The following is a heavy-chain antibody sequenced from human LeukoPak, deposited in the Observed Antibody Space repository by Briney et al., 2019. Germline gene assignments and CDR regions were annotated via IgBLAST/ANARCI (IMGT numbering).Heavy chain of an antibody. D-gene: IGHD3-9*01. CDR3: ARDQLHYDILTGYYNVGYFDY. V-gene: IGHV4-61*02. CDR1: GGSISSGSYY. CDR2: IYTSGST. Sequence: SETLSLTCTVSGGSISSGSYYWSWIRQPAGKGLEWIGRIYTSGSTNYNPSLKSRVTISVDTSKNQFSLKLSSVTAADTAVYYCARDQLHYDILTGYYNVGYFDYWGQGTLVTVSS. J-gene: IGHJ4*02.